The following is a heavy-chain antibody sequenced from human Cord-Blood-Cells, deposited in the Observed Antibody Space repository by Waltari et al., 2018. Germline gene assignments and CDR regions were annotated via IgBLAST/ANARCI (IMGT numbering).Heavy chain of an antibody. D-gene: IGHD6-19*01. J-gene: IGHJ5*02. CDR2: IYYSGST. V-gene: IGHV4-59*01. Sequence: QVQLQESGPGLVKPSETLSLTCTVSGGSISSYYWSWIRQPPGKGLEWIGYIYYSGSTNYNPSLKSRVTISVDTSKNQFSLKLSSVTAADTAVYYCARAPYSSGSNWFDPWGQGTLVTVSS. CDR1: GGSISSYY. CDR3: ARAPYSSGSNWFDP.